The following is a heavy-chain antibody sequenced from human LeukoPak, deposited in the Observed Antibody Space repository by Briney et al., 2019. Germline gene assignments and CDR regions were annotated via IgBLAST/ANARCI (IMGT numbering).Heavy chain of an antibody. V-gene: IGHV3-23*01. D-gene: IGHD3-22*01. CDR2: ISGSGGST. Sequence: PGGSLRLSCAASGFTFSSYAMSWVRQAPGKGLEWVSAISGSGGSTYYADSVKGRFTISRDNSKNTLYLQMISLRAEDTAVYYCAKTANYYDSSGYGGFDYWGQGTLVTVSS. CDR3: AKTANYYDSSGYGGFDY. CDR1: GFTFSSYA. J-gene: IGHJ4*02.